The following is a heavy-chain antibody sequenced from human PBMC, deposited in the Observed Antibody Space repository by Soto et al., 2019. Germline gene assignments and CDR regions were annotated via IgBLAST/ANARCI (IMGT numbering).Heavy chain of an antibody. Sequence: ASVKVSCKASGYTFSAYLINWVRQAPGQGVAGVGWINTRSGDTKYEQKFQGRVTLTRDTSVRTAYLELSSLSSDDTALYHCAILGSDETQALDDWGQGTLVTVSS. V-gene: IGHV1-2*02. CDR1: GYTFSAYL. D-gene: IGHD3-10*01. CDR2: INTRSGDT. CDR3: AILGSDETQALDD. J-gene: IGHJ4*02.